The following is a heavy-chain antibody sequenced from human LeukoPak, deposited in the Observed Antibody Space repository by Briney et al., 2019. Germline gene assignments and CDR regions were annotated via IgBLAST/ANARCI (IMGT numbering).Heavy chain of an antibody. V-gene: IGHV3-7*01. CDR1: GFTLSTYW. CDR3: ARDGDSNLGEQWLVMSSAFDI. J-gene: IGHJ3*02. CDR2: IKEDGSEK. D-gene: IGHD6-19*01. Sequence: SGGSLRLSCAASGFTLSTYWMTWVRQAPGRGLEWVGNIKEDGSEKNYVDSVKGRFTISRDNAKNSLYLQMNSLRAEDTAVYYCARDGDSNLGEQWLVMSSAFDIWGQGTMVTVSS.